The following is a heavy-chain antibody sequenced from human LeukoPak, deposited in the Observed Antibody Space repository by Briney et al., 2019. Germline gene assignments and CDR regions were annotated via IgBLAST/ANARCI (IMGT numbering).Heavy chain of an antibody. CDR3: ARLTMIVVTDAFDI. D-gene: IGHD3-22*01. CDR2: INPNSGGT. CDR1: GYTFTGYY. Sequence: AASVKVSCKAPGYTFTGYYMHWVRQAPGQGLEWMGWINPNSGGTNYAQKFQGRVTMTRDTSISTAYMELSRLRSDDTAVYYCARLTMIVVTDAFDIWGQGTMVTVSS. V-gene: IGHV1-2*02. J-gene: IGHJ3*02.